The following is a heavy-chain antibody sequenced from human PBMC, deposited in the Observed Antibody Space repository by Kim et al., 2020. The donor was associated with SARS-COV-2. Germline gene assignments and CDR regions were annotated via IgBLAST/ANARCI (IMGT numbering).Heavy chain of an antibody. J-gene: IGHJ3*02. CDR1: GGTFSSYA. V-gene: IGHV1-69*13. D-gene: IGHD3-10*01. CDR3: ARLVAGRIGQNAFDI. Sequence: SVKVSCKASGGTFSSYAISWVRQAPGQGLEWMGWINPIFGTANYAQKFQGRVTITADESTSTAYMELSSLRSEDTAVYYCARLVAGRIGQNAFDIWGQGTMVTVSS. CDR2: INPIFGTA.